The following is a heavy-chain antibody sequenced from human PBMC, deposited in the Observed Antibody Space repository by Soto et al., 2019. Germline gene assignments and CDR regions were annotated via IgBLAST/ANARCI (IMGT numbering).Heavy chain of an antibody. D-gene: IGHD6-19*01. Sequence: QVQLVESGGGVVQPGGSLRLSCVASGFIFSNFGMHWVRQAPGKGLEWVAVISSDEKIKQYADSVRGRFAISRDNSKNTLYLQMTSLRAEDTAIYYCARGPGYIDGWRTFDFWGRGILVTVSS. J-gene: IGHJ4*02. CDR1: GFIFSNFG. CDR2: ISSDEKIK. V-gene: IGHV3-33*01. CDR3: ARGPGYIDGWRTFDF.